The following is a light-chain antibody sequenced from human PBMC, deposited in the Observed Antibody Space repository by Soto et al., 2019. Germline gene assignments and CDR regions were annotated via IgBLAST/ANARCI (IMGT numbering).Light chain of an antibody. CDR2: GAS. J-gene: IGKJ4*01. CDR1: QGFSSN. Sequence: DIQLTQSPCFLSASVGDRVSITCRASQGFSSNLAWYQQKPGKAPKLLIYGASILQSAVPSRFSGTESGTEFTLTISSLQPEDVAAYYCQQLNSYPLTFGGGTKVEIK. V-gene: IGKV1-9*01. CDR3: QQLNSYPLT.